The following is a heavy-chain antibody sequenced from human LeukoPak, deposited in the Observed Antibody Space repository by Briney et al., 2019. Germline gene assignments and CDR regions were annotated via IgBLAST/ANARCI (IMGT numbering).Heavy chain of an antibody. D-gene: IGHD3-22*01. V-gene: IGHV4-38-2*02. CDR3: ARAYISNDSSGYYYGN. CDR2: IYHSGST. J-gene: IGHJ4*02. CDR1: GYSISSGYY. Sequence: SETLSLTCTVSGYSISSGYYWGWIRQPPGKGLEWIGSIYHSGSTYYNPSLKSRVTISVDTSKNQFSLKLGSVTAADTAVYYCARAYISNDSSGYYYGNWGQGTLVTVSS.